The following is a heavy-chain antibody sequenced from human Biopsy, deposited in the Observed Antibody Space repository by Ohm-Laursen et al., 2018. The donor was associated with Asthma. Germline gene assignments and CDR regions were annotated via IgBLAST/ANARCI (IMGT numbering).Heavy chain of an antibody. CDR1: GGTFNAYV. Sequence: ASVKVSCKSLGGTFNAYVIGWVRQAPGQGLEWMGGINSVFGTTTYPQKFQDRVTITADDSTSTVYMELSSLGSEDTAVYYCARKAGSCISRTCYSLDFWGQGTLVTVSS. J-gene: IGHJ4*02. D-gene: IGHD2-2*01. V-gene: IGHV1-69*13. CDR2: INSVFGTT. CDR3: ARKAGSCISRTCYSLDF.